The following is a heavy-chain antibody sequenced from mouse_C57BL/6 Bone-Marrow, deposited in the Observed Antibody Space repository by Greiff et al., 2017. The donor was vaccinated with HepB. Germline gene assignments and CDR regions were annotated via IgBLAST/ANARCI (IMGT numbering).Heavy chain of an antibody. V-gene: IGHV1-59*01. CDR3: ARERFYYYGRRYVDV. CDR1: GYTFTSYW. J-gene: IGHJ1*03. D-gene: IGHD1-1*01. CDR2: IDPSDSYT. Sequence: QVQLQQPGAELVRPGTSVSLSCKASGYTFTSYWMHWVKQRPGQGLEWIGVIDPSDSYTNYNQKFKGKATLTVDTSTSTAYMQLSSLTSEDSAVYYYARERFYYYGRRYVDVGGTGTTVTVTS.